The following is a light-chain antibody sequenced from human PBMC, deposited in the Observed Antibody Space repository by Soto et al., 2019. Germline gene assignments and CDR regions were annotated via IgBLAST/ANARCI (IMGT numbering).Light chain of an antibody. CDR1: QSVSSNN. J-gene: IGKJ5*01. Sequence: ETVLTQSPGTLSLSPGERATLSCRASQSVSSNNLAWYQQRPGQAPRLLVYGASSRATAIPDRFSGSGSGTDFTLTINRLEPEDFAVYYCQQYGSSPITFGQGTRLEI. CDR3: QQYGSSPIT. V-gene: IGKV3-20*01. CDR2: GAS.